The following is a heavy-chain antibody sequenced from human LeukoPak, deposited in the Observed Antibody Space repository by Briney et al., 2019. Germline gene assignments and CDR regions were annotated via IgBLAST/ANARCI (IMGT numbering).Heavy chain of an antibody. CDR2: INPNSGGT. Sequence: ASVKVSCKASGYTFTSYYMIWVRQAPGQGLEWMGWINPNSGGTNYAQKFQGRVTMTRDTSISTAYMELSRLRSDDTAVYYCARILRFGELSPGYWGQGTLVTVSS. J-gene: IGHJ4*02. V-gene: IGHV1-2*02. CDR3: ARILRFGELSPGY. CDR1: GYTFTSYY. D-gene: IGHD3-10*01.